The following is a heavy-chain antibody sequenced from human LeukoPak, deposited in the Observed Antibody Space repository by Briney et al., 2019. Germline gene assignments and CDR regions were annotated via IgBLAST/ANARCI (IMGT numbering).Heavy chain of an antibody. D-gene: IGHD1-26*01. V-gene: IGHV1-2*02. CDR2: INPNSGGT. J-gene: IGHJ4*02. Sequence: ASVKVSCKASGYTFTGYYMHWVRQAPGQGLEWMGWINPNSGGTNYAQKFQGRVTMTRDTSISTAYMELSRLRSDDTAVYYCARDMGGSYYYFDYWGQGTLVTVPS. CDR3: ARDMGGSYYYFDY. CDR1: GYTFTGYY.